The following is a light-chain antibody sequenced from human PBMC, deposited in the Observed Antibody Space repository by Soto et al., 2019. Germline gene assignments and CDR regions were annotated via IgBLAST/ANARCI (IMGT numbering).Light chain of an antibody. CDR1: QCVSSSY. CDR2: GAS. Sequence: EIVLTQSPGTLSLSPGERATLSCRASQCVSSSYLAWYQQKPGQAPRLLIYGASSTATGVPDRFSGSESGTYFTLTISRLEPEDFAGYYCHQDGRLYTFGHGTKLEIK. J-gene: IGKJ2*01. V-gene: IGKV3-20*01. CDR3: HQDGRLYT.